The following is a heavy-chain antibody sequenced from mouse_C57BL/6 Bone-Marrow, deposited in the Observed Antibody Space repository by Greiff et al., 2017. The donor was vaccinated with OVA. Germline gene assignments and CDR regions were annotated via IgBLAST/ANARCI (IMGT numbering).Heavy chain of an antibody. D-gene: IGHD2-4*01. J-gene: IGHJ3*01. V-gene: IGHV1-59*01. CDR1: GYTFTSYW. Sequence: QVQLQQPGAELVRPGTSVKLSCKASGYTFTSYWMHWVKQRPGQGLEWIGVIDPSDSYTNYNQKFKGKATFTVDTSSSTAYMQLNSLTSEDSAVYYCVYDFGGFAYWGQGTLVTVAA. CDR3: VYDFGGFAY. CDR2: IDPSDSYT.